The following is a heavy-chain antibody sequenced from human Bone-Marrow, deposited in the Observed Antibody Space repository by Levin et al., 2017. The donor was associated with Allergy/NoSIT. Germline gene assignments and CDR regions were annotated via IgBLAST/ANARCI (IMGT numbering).Heavy chain of an antibody. J-gene: IGHJ4*02. CDR3: ARGNYSPDY. CDR1: GFSFSDHY. CDR2: INTGGTYT. V-gene: IGHV3-11*06. Sequence: GGSLRLSCVAYGFSFSDHYMTWIRQAPGKGPEWVSYINTGGTYTKYADSVKGRFTISRDNAKNSLYLQMNSLRAEDTAVYYCARGNYSPDYWGQGTLVTVSS. D-gene: IGHD4-11*01.